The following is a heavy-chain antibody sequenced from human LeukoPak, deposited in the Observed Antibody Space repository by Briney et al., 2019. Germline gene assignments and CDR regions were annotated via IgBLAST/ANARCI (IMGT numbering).Heavy chain of an antibody. CDR2: ISYDGSNK. V-gene: IGHV3-30*18. CDR1: RFAFRSFG. Sequence: GGSLRLSCAASRFAFRSFGMHWVRQAPGKGLEWVAVISYDGSNKQYVDSVKGRFTISRDDSKNTLYLQMNSLTAEDTAIYYCAKDLSVRKGSFDYWGQGTLATVSS. CDR3: AKDLSVRKGSFDY. J-gene: IGHJ4*02. D-gene: IGHD2/OR15-2a*01.